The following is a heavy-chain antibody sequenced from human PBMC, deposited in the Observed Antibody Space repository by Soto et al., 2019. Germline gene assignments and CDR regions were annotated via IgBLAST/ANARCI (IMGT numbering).Heavy chain of an antibody. V-gene: IGHV4-34*01. Sequence: QVQLQQWGAGLFKPSETLSLTCAVYGGSFSGYYWSWIRQPPGKGLEWIGEINHSGSTNYNPSLKSRVTISVDTSKNQFSLKLSSVTAADTAVYYCARRPRSYRYYFDYWGQGTLVTVSS. D-gene: IGHD1-26*01. J-gene: IGHJ4*02. CDR2: INHSGST. CDR3: ARRPRSYRYYFDY. CDR1: GGSFSGYY.